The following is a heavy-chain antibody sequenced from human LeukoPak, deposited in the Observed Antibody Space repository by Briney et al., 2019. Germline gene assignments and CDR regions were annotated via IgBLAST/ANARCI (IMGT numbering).Heavy chain of an antibody. V-gene: IGHV3-48*04. J-gene: IGHJ5*02. CDR1: GFTFSSDS. Sequence: GRSLRLSCAASGFTFSSDSMNSVRQAPREGLEWVSFISSSSSTIYYADSVQGRFTISRDNAKNSLYLQMNSLRAEATAVYYYARESVPAASWFDPWGQGTLVTVSS. CDR3: ARESVPAASWFDP. CDR2: ISSSSSTI. D-gene: IGHD2-2*01.